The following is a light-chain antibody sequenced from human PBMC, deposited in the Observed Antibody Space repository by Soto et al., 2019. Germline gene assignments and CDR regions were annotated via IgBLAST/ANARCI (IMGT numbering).Light chain of an antibody. CDR2: VGS. CDR1: QSILDPHGRRY. J-gene: IGKJ1*01. Sequence: EIVMTQSPLSLSVTPGEPASISCRSSQSILDPHGRRYVDWYLQKPVQSPQLLIYVGSNRASGVPDSITASGSGTDFTLKISRLEADDVGVYYCMQALQTPWTFGRGTKVEIK. V-gene: IGKV2-28*01. CDR3: MQALQTPWT.